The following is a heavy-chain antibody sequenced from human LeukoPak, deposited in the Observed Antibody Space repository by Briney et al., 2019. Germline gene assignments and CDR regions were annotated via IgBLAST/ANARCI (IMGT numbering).Heavy chain of an antibody. D-gene: IGHD5-18*01. Sequence: SETLSLTCAVSGGSISSSNWWSWVRQPPGKGLEWIGEIYHSGSTNYNPSLKSRVTISVDKSENQFSLKLSSVTAADTAVYYCARDRPGYGADYWGQGTLVTVSS. CDR1: GGSISSSNW. CDR2: IYHSGST. J-gene: IGHJ4*02. V-gene: IGHV4-4*02. CDR3: ARDRPGYGADY.